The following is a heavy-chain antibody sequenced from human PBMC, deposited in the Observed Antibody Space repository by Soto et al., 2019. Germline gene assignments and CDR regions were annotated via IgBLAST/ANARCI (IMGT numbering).Heavy chain of an antibody. CDR3: ARVLSRYCSGAPPCGYGMDV. D-gene: IGHD2-15*01. CDR2: IWYDGSNK. J-gene: IGHJ6*02. Sequence: QVQLVESGGGVVQPGRSLRLSCAASGFTFSSYGMHWVRQAPGKGLEWVAVIWYDGSNKYYADSVKGRFTISRDNSKNTXYXXMNSLRAEDTAVYYCARVLSRYCSGAPPCGYGMDVWGQGTTVTVSS. V-gene: IGHV3-33*01. CDR1: GFTFSSYG.